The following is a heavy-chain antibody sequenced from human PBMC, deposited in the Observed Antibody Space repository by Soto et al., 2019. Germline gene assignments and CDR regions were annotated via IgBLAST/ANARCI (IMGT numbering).Heavy chain of an antibody. D-gene: IGHD6-6*01. CDR1: GFSLTPTGVG. CDR2: IYWDDDE. V-gene: IGHV2-5*02. CDR3: ALVRAARPIDS. Sequence: QISLKESGPALVKPTQTLTLTCSFSGFSLTPTGVGVGWIRQPPGKALEWLALIYWDDDERYSPSLKTRLTSTKDTSQNLVVLTMTNVDPVDTATYDCALVRAARPIDSCGQGTLVTVSS. J-gene: IGHJ4*02.